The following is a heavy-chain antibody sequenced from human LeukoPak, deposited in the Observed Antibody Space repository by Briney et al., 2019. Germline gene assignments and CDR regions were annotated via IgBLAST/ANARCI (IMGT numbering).Heavy chain of an antibody. J-gene: IGHJ6*04. V-gene: IGHV3-21*01. CDR3: ARPNDYGKDV. Sequence: GGSLRLSCAASGFTFSSYWMSWVRQAPGKGLEWVSSISSSRSSIYYADSMKGRFTISRDNAENSLYLQMNSLRAEDTAVYYCARPNDYGKDVWGKGTTVTISS. CDR2: ISSSRSSI. CDR1: GFTFSSYW.